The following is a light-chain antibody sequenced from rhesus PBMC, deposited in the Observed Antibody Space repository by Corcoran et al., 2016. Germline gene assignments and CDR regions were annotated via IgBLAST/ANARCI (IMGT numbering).Light chain of an antibody. CDR3: QQYNDLLPT. CDR2: SEY. J-gene: IGKJ1*01. CDR1: ESVGSY. Sequence: EIVMTQSPATLSLSPGETATLSCRASESVGSYLAWYQQKPGQAPKLHVHSEYFRAPGIPDRCSGSGSRTEFTLTISSLEPEDVGVDHCQQYNDLLPTFGQGTKVEIK. V-gene: IGKV3-40*03.